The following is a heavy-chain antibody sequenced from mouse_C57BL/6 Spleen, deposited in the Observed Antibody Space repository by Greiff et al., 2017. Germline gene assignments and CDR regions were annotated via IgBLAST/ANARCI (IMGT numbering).Heavy chain of an antibody. D-gene: IGHD4-1*01. CDR3: ATNRSWDEGAMDY. J-gene: IGHJ4*01. CDR1: GFSLTSYG. V-gene: IGHV2-5*01. CDR2: IWSGGST. Sequence: QVQLKESGPGLVQPSQSLSITCTVSGFSLTSYGVHWVRQSPGKGLEWLGVIWSGGSTDYNAAFMSRLSITKDNSKSQVFSKMNSLQADDTAIYYCATNRSWDEGAMDYWGQGTSVTVSS.